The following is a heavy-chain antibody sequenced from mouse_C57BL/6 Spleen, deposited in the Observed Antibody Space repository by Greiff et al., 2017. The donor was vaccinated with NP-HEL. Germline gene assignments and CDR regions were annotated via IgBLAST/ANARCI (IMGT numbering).Heavy chain of an antibody. D-gene: IGHD2-1*01. CDR3: VRLGYGNLYAMDY. Sequence: DVQLVESGGGLVPPKGSLKLSCAASGFCFNTYAMNWVRQAPGKGLEWVAGIRSKSNNYATYYADSVKDRFNISRDDSESMLYLQMNHWKTDDTAMYYGVRLGYGNLYAMDYWGQGTSVTVSS. CDR2: IRSKSNNYAT. V-gene: IGHV10-1*01. CDR1: GFCFNTYA. J-gene: IGHJ4*01.